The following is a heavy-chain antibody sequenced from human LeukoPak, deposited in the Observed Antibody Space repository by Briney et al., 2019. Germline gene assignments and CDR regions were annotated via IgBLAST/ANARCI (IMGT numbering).Heavy chain of an antibody. CDR3: ARAPGSAYSSYYFDF. CDR2: IYYSGGT. D-gene: IGHD3-22*01. Sequence: LSETLSLTCTVSGGSISSSSYYWGWIRQPPGKGLEWIGSIYYSGGTNYNPSLKSRVTISVDSSMNQFSLKLSSVTAADTAVYYCARAPGSAYSSYYFDFWGQGTLVTVSS. CDR1: GGSISSSSYY. J-gene: IGHJ4*02. V-gene: IGHV4-39*07.